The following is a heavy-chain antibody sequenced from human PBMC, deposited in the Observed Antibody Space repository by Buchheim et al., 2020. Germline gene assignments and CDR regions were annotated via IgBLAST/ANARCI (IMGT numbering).Heavy chain of an antibody. CDR3: ARQSGYYYPQYYCGMDV. V-gene: IGHV4-59*08. CDR2: IYYSGST. D-gene: IGHD3-3*01. CDR1: GGSISSYY. Sequence: QVQLQESGPGLVKPSEPLSLTCTVSGGSISSYYWSWIRQPPGKGLEWIGYIYYSGSTNYNPSLKSRVTISVDTSKNHFSLKLSSVTAADTAVYYCARQSGYYYPQYYCGMDVWGQGTT. J-gene: IGHJ6*02.